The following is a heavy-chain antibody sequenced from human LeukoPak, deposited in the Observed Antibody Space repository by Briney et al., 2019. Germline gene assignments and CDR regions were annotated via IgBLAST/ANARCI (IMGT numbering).Heavy chain of an antibody. CDR2: ISAYNGNT. CDR3: ARDKGAIVGATTGGY. J-gene: IGHJ4*02. V-gene: IGHV1-18*01. Sequence: ASVKVSCKASGYTFISYGISWVRQASGQGLEWMGWISAYNGNTNYAQKLQGRVTMTTDTSTSTAYMELRSLRSDDTAVYYCARDKGAIVGATTGGYCGQGTLVTVSS. CDR1: GYTFISYG. D-gene: IGHD1-26*01.